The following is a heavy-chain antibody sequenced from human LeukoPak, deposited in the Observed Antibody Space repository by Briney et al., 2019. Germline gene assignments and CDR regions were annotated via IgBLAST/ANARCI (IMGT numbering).Heavy chain of an antibody. CDR3: ARGFDSKSTYFDY. J-gene: IGHJ4*02. V-gene: IGHV4-59*01. CDR1: GGSISSYY. D-gene: IGHD5-12*01. Sequence: SETLSLICTVSGGSISSYYWNWIRQSPTKGLEWIGYISYSGSTNYNPSLKSRVTISLDTSKNQFSLKVRSVTAADTAVYYCARGFDSKSTYFDYWGQGTLVTVSS. CDR2: ISYSGST.